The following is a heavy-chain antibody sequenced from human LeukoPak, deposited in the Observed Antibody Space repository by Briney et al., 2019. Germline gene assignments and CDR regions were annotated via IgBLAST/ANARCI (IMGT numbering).Heavy chain of an antibody. CDR2: ISYDGSNK. Sequence: GRSLRLSCAASGFTFSSYAMHWVRQAPGKGLEWVAVISYDGSNKYYADSVKGRFTISRDNSKNTLYLQMNSLRAEDTAVYYCAREVLRYFDWLLIDPWGQGTLVTVSS. V-gene: IGHV3-30*04. CDR3: AREVLRYFDWLLIDP. CDR1: GFTFSSYA. D-gene: IGHD3-9*01. J-gene: IGHJ5*02.